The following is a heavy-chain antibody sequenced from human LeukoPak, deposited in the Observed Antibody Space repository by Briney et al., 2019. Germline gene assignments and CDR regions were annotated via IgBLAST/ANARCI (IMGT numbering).Heavy chain of an antibody. D-gene: IGHD3-10*01. Sequence: PWGSLRLSCAASGFTFSSYEMNWVRQAPGKGLEWVSYISSSGSTIYYADSVKGRFTISRDNAKNSLYLQMNSLRAEDTAVYYCARPLLYYYGSETYFWFDPWGQGTLVTVSS. CDR3: ARPLLYYYGSETYFWFDP. CDR1: GFTFSSYE. J-gene: IGHJ5*02. CDR2: ISSSGSTI. V-gene: IGHV3-48*03.